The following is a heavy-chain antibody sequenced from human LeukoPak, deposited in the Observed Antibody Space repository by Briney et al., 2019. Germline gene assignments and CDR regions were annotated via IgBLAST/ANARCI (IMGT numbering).Heavy chain of an antibody. CDR1: GFTFSSYG. V-gene: IGHV3-23*01. Sequence: PGGSLRLSCAASGFTFSSYGLSWVRQAPGKGLEWVSGISSSGGGTYYADSVRGRFTISRDNSKNTLYLQMNSLRAEDTAVYFCAKDFSSSYYYYGLDVWGQGTTVTVSS. D-gene: IGHD2-2*01. J-gene: IGHJ6*02. CDR3: AKDFSSSYYYYGLDV. CDR2: ISSSGGGT.